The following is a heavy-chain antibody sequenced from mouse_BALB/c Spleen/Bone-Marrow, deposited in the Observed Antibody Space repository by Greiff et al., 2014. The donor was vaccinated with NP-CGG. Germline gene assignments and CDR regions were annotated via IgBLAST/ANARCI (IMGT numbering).Heavy chain of an antibody. CDR1: GFNIKDTY. CDR3: ARRYGYDRDFDY. V-gene: IGHV14-3*02. J-gene: IGHJ2*01. CDR2: IDPANGNT. D-gene: IGHD1-2*01. Sequence: EVQLVESGAELVKPGASVKLSCTASGFNIKDTYMHWVKQRPEQGLEWIGKIDPANGNTKYDPKFQGKATITADTSSNTVYLQLSSLTSEDTAVYYCARRYGYDRDFDYWGQGTTLTVSS.